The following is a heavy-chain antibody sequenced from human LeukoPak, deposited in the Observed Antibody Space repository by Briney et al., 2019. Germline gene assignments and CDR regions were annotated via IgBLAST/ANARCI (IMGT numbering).Heavy chain of an antibody. CDR2: IYTSGST. D-gene: IGHD2-8*02. Sequence: SETLSLTCTVSGGSISSYYWSWLRQPAGKGLEWIGRIYTSGSTNYNPSLKSRVTMSVDTSKNQFSLKLSSVTAADTAVYYCAREPGLPGPSRSNDAFDIWGQGTTVTVSS. CDR1: GGSISSYY. V-gene: IGHV4-4*07. J-gene: IGHJ3*02. CDR3: AREPGLPGPSRSNDAFDI.